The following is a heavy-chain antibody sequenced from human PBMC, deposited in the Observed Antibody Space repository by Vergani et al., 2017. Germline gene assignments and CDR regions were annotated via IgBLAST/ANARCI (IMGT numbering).Heavy chain of an antibody. Sequence: VQLLESGGDLVQPGGSLRLSCAASGFTFNTYGFHWVRQAPGKGLEWVAFIRYDGINTYYVDSVRGRFNISRDDPKNTLYLNMISLRPEDTAVYYCAKPLGWELPDFYYGMDVWGQGTTVTVS. J-gene: IGHJ6*02. CDR2: IRYDGINT. CDR1: GFTFNTYG. V-gene: IGHV3-30*02. CDR3: AKPLGWELPDFYYGMDV. D-gene: IGHD1-26*01.